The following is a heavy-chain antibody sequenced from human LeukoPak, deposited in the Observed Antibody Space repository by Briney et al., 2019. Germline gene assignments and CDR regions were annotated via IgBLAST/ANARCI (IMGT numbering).Heavy chain of an antibody. V-gene: IGHV3-53*01. CDR2: IYSGGST. CDR3: ARETRGYGGNSLDY. J-gene: IGHJ4*02. D-gene: IGHD4-23*01. Sequence: GGSLRLSCAASGFTVSSNYMSWVRQAPGRGLEWVSVIYSGGSTYYADSVKGRFTISRDNAKNSLYLQMNSLRAEDTAVYYCARETRGYGGNSLDYWGQGTLVTVSS. CDR1: GFTVSSNY.